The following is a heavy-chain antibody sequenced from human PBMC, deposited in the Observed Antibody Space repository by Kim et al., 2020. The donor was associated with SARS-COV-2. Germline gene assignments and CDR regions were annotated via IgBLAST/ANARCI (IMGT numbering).Heavy chain of an antibody. CDR1: GGTFSSYA. J-gene: IGHJ4*02. D-gene: IGHD3-22*01. CDR3: ARVPKYYYDSSGYYYTY. Sequence: SVKVSCKASGGTFSSYAISWVRQAPGQGLEWMGGIIPIFGTANYAQKFQGRVTITADESTSTAYMELSSLRSEDTAVYYCARVPKYYYDSSGYYYTYWGQGTLVTVSS. V-gene: IGHV1-69*13. CDR2: IIPIFGTA.